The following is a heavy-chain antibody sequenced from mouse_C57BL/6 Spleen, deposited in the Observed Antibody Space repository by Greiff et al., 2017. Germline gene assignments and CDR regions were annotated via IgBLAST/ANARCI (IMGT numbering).Heavy chain of an antibody. J-gene: IGHJ1*03. CDR3: TRSGNGNYWYFDV. V-gene: IGHV1-15*01. CDR2: IDPETGGT. Sequence: QVQLKQSGAELVRPGASVTLSCKASGYTFTDYEMHWVKQTPVHGLEWIGAIDPETGGTAYNQKFKGKAILTADKSSSTAYMELRSLTSEDSAVYYCTRSGNGNYWYFDVWGTGTTVTVSS. D-gene: IGHD2-1*01. CDR1: GYTFTDYE.